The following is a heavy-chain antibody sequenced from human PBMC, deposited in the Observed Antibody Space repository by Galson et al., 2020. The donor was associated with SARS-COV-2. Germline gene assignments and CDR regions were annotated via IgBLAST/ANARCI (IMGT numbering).Heavy chain of an antibody. J-gene: IGHJ6*02. Sequence: GGSLRLSCAASGFTFSSYGMHWVRQAPGKGLEWVAVIWYDGSNKYYADSVKGRFPISRDNSKNTLYLQMNSLRAEDTAVYYCARRAVAGTGVTYYYYGMDVWGQGTTVTVSS. CDR1: GFTFSSYG. CDR2: IWYDGSNK. CDR3: ARRAVAGTGVTYYYYGMDV. V-gene: IGHV3-33*01. D-gene: IGHD6-19*01.